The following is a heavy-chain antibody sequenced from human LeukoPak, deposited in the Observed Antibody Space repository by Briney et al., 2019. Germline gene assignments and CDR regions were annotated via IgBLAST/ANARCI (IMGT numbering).Heavy chain of an antibody. J-gene: IGHJ5*02. D-gene: IGHD3-10*01. CDR2: INPNSGGT. V-gene: IGHV1-2*04. CDR3: ARNRGYYYGSGSQTPTSNWFDP. CDR1: GYTFTGYY. Sequence: ASVKVSCKASGYTFTGYYMHWVRQAPGQGLEWMGWINPNSGGTNYAQKFQGWVTMTRDTSISTAYMELSRLRSDDTAVYYCARNRGYYYGSGSQTPTSNWFDPWGQGTLVTVSS.